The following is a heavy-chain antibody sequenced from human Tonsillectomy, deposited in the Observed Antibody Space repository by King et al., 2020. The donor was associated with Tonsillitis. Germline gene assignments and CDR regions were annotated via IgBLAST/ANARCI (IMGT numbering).Heavy chain of an antibody. Sequence: QLVQSGAEVKKPGASVKVSCKASGYTFTSYGISWVRQAPGQGLEWMGWISAYNGNTNYAQKLQGRGTMTTKTSTSTAYMELRSLRSADTAVYYGSRDGLTGITIFGVVISYNSYYYYMDVWGKGTTVTVSS. CDR2: ISAYNGNT. J-gene: IGHJ6*03. D-gene: IGHD3-3*01. CDR1: GYTFTSYG. CDR3: SRDGLTGITIFGVVISYNSYYYYMDV. V-gene: IGHV1-18*01.